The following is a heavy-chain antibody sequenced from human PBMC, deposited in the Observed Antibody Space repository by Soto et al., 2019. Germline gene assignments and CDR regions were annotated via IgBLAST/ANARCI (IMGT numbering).Heavy chain of an antibody. CDR2: SSGGGRSS. V-gene: IGHV3-23*04. CDR1: GFTFSSYA. J-gene: IGHJ6*02. CDR3: VKDCYGGRYYIVLGA. Sequence: EMQLVESGGRLVQPGGSLRLACEASGFTFSSYAMSWVRQAPGKGLEWVTGSSGGGRSSYFADSVKGRFTISRDNSRNTLYLQMDRLCGGDTAVDYCVKDCYGGRYYIVLGAWGLGTTV. D-gene: IGHD1-26*01.